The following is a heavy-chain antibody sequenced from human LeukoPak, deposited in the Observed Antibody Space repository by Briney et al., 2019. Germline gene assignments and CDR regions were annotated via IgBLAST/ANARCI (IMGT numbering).Heavy chain of an antibody. J-gene: IGHJ4*02. Sequence: GGSLRLSCAASGFTFSTYAMHWVRQAPGKGLEWVSAISGSGDSTYYADSVKGRFTISRDNSKNTLYLQMNSLRAEDTAVYYCAKGLYHYYGSGSYTLDYWGQGTLVTVSS. CDR3: AKGLYHYYGSGSYTLDY. V-gene: IGHV3-23*01. CDR2: ISGSGDST. CDR1: GFTFSTYA. D-gene: IGHD3-10*01.